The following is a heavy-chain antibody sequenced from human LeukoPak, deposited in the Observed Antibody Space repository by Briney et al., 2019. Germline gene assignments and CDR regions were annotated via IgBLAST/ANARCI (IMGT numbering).Heavy chain of an antibody. V-gene: IGHV3-74*01. Sequence: GGSLRLSCAASGFTFSHYWMHWVRQAPGKGLVWVSRISSDGSDTTYADSVKGRFTVSRDNAKNTVYLQMNSLSAEDTGVYYCARAREAQWLVDYWGQGTLVTVSS. D-gene: IGHD6-19*01. CDR1: GFTFSHYW. CDR2: ISSDGSDT. J-gene: IGHJ4*02. CDR3: ARAREAQWLVDY.